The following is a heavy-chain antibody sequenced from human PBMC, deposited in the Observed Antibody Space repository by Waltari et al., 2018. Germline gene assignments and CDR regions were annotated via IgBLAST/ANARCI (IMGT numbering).Heavy chain of an antibody. V-gene: IGHV3-72*01. J-gene: IGHJ4*02. CDR1: GFTFSDRY. D-gene: IGHD1-20*01. Sequence: EVQLVASGGGLVQPGGSLRLSCAASGFTFSDRYVDWVRQAPGKGLEWLGLSRNKANSYTTEYAASVRGRFTISRDDSKNSVYLHMNSLTTEDTAVYYCARSITAAPIDYWGQGVLVTVSS. CDR2: SRNKANSYTT. CDR3: ARSITAAPIDY.